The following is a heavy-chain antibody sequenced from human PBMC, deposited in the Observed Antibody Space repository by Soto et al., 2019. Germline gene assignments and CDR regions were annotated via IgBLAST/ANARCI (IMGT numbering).Heavy chain of an antibody. CDR1: GFTFSSYG. D-gene: IGHD6-19*01. J-gene: IGHJ4*02. V-gene: IGHV3-30*18. CDR3: AKDLIAVAGDY. Sequence: GGSLRLSCAASGFTFSSYGMHWVRQAPGKGLEWVAVISYDGSNKYYADSVKGRFTISRDNSKNTLYLQMNSLRAEDTAVYYCAKDLIAVAGDYWGQGTLVTVSS. CDR2: ISYDGSNK.